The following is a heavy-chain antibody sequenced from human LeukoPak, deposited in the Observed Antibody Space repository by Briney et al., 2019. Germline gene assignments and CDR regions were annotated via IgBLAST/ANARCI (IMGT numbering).Heavy chain of an antibody. CDR1: GFTFSIYG. D-gene: IGHD6-13*01. Sequence: PGGSLRLSCAASGFTFSIYGMNWVRQAPGKGLEWFSYISSSSETIYYADSVRGRFTISRDNGKNSLYLQMNSLRAEDTAVYYCARDSGSGWYNGISHDYWGQGTLVTVSS. J-gene: IGHJ4*02. CDR3: ARDSGSGWYNGISHDY. V-gene: IGHV3-48*04. CDR2: ISSSSETI.